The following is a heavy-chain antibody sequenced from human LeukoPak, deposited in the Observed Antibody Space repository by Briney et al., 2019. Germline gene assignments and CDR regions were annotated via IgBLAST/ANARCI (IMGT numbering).Heavy chain of an antibody. CDR3: ARNVLLWFGEAGYMDV. J-gene: IGHJ6*03. V-gene: IGHV3-23*01. D-gene: IGHD3-10*01. CDR2: ISGSGGST. CDR1: GFTFSSYA. Sequence: GGSLRLSCAASGFTFSSYAMSWVRQAPGKGLEWVSAISGSGGSTYYADSVKGRFTLSRDNSKHTLYLQMHSLRAEDTAVYYCARNVLLWFGEAGYMDVWGKGTTVTVSS.